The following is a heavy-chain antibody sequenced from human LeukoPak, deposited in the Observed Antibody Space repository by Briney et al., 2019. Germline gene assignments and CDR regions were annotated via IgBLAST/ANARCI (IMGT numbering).Heavy chain of an antibody. CDR3: VRSLRSADF. CDR1: GFTFSSYW. V-gene: IGHV3-7*01. J-gene: IGHJ4*02. Sequence: GGSLRLSCAASGFTFSSYWMNWVRQAPGKGLEWVASINHNGNVNYYVDSVKGRFTISRVNAKNTLFLQMDSLRAEDTALYYCVRSLRSADFWGQGTLVTVSS. CDR2: INHNGNVN.